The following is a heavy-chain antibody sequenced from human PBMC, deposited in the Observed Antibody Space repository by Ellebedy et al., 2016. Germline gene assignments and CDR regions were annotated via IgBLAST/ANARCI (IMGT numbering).Heavy chain of an antibody. Sequence: GESLKISCAASGFTFSSFYMTWVRQAPGKGLEWVANINQYETEKYYVDSVMGRFTISRDNAKNSLYLQMHSLRAEDTAVYYCARVKLRGFDIWGQGTMVTVSS. D-gene: IGHD1-26*01. J-gene: IGHJ3*02. CDR3: ARVKLRGFDI. CDR2: INQYETEK. CDR1: GFTFSSFY. V-gene: IGHV3-7*03.